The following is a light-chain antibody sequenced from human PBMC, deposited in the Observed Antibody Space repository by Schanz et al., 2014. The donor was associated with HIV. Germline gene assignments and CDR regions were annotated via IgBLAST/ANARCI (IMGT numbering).Light chain of an antibody. V-gene: IGKV3-15*01. CDR2: GAS. J-gene: IGKJ5*01. CDR3: QQYNNWPPIT. CDR1: QSVSNY. Sequence: EIVLTQSPATLSLSPGERATLSCRASQSVSNYLAWYQQKPGQAPSLLIYGASTRAPGIPARFSGSGSGTEFTLTISSLQSEDFAVYYWQQYNNWPPITFGQGTRLEIK.